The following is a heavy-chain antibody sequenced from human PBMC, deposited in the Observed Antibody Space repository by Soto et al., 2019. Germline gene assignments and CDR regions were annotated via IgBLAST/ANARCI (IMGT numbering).Heavy chain of an antibody. CDR1: GFTFSSYA. J-gene: IGHJ4*02. D-gene: IGHD1-20*01. Sequence: PGGSLRLSCAASGFTFSSYALSWVRQAPGKGLQWVSVITGTGDSTYYADSVKGRFTISRDNSKNTLYLQMNSLRAEDTAVYYCAKVRYNWNYFDYWGQGTLVTVSP. CDR3: AKVRYNWNYFDY. CDR2: ITGTGDST. V-gene: IGHV3-23*01.